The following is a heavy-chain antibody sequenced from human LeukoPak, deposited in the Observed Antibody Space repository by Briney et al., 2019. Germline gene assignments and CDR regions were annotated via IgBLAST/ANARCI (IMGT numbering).Heavy chain of an antibody. D-gene: IGHD6-13*01. V-gene: IGHV5-51*01. J-gene: IGHJ4*02. CDR3: ARVVRYHSSSWSFDY. CDR1: GYSFTNYW. Sequence: GESLKISCKGSGYSFTNYWIGWVRQMPGKGLEWMGIIYPGDSDTRYSPSFQGQVTISADKSISTAYLQWSSLKASDTAMYYCARVVRYHSSSWSFDYWGQGTLVTVSS. CDR2: IYPGDSDT.